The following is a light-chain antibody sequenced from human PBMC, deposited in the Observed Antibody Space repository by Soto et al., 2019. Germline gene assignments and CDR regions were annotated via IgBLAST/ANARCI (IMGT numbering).Light chain of an antibody. CDR2: GAS. V-gene: IGKV1-9*01. J-gene: IGKJ2*01. CDR1: QGISTY. Sequence: DIQLTQSPSFLSASVVDRVTITCRASQGISTYLAWYLQRPGKAPKLLIYGASTLQSGVPSRFSGSGSGTEFTLTISSLQPEDFGTYYCQQINSDWYAFGQGTKLEIK. CDR3: QQINSDWYA.